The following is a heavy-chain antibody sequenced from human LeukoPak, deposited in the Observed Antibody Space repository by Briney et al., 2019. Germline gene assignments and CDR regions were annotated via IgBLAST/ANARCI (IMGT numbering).Heavy chain of an antibody. CDR1: GSSFRNSW. CDR3: ARGPDHGGSYYHD. J-gene: IGHJ4*02. V-gene: IGHV3-74*03. Sequence: GGSLRLSCAASGSSFRNSWMYWVRQAPGKGLLWVSRINSDGRTIEYADSVKGRFTISRDNAKSTLFLQMNSLRVEDTAVYYCARGPDHGGSYYHDWGQGTLVTVSS. D-gene: IGHD1-26*01. CDR2: INSDGRTI.